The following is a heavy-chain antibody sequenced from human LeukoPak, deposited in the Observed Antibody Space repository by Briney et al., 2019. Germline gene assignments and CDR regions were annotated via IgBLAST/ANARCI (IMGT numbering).Heavy chain of an antibody. J-gene: IGHJ4*02. V-gene: IGHV3-23*01. CDR1: GFTFSSYA. CDR2: ISGSGGST. D-gene: IGHD6-13*01. Sequence: PGGSLRLSCAASGFTFSSYAMSWVRQAPGKGLEWVSAISGSGGSTYYADSVKGRFTISRDNSKNTLYLQMNSLRAEDTAVYYCAKDAEAYSSSWYDLEPYSSGWSFHYWGQGTLVTVSS. CDR3: AKDAEAYSSSWYDLEPYSSGWSFHY.